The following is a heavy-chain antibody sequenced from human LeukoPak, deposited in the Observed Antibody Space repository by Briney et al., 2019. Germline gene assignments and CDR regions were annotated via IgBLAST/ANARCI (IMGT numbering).Heavy chain of an antibody. V-gene: IGHV1-18*01. J-gene: IGHJ4*02. CDR2: ISAYNGNT. CDR1: GYTFTNYG. Sequence: ASVEVSCKASGYTFTNYGISWVRQAPGQGLEWMGWISAYNGNTNYAQRLQGRVTMTTDTSTSTAYMELRSLTSDDTAVYYCARDVWEPGYFDYWGQGTLVTVSS. CDR3: ARDVWEPGYFDY. D-gene: IGHD3-16*01.